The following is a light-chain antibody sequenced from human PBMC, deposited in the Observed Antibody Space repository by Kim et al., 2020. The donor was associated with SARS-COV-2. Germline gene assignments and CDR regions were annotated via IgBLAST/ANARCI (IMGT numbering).Light chain of an antibody. Sequence: DIQMTQSPSSLSTSIGHRVTITCRASQRISTYLNWYQHKPGKAPKLLIYAASRLQSGVPSRFRGGGSGTDFTLTISSLQTEDIATYYSQQSYMTPRTFGQGTKLE. CDR1: QRISTY. J-gene: IGKJ1*01. V-gene: IGKV1-39*01. CDR2: AAS. CDR3: QQSYMTPRT.